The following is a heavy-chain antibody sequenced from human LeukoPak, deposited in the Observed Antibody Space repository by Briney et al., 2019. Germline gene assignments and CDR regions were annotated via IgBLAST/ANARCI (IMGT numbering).Heavy chain of an antibody. V-gene: IGHV3-30*02. D-gene: IGHD3-3*01. J-gene: IGHJ4*02. CDR2: IRYDGSIK. Sequence: GGSLRLSCAASGFTFSSYAMHWVRQAPGKGLEWVAFIRYDGSIKYYADSVKGRFTVSRDNSKNTLYLQMNSLRAEDTAVYYCAKDSLTIFGVVMEDYWGQGTLVTVSS. CDR3: AKDSLTIFGVVMEDY. CDR1: GFTFSSYA.